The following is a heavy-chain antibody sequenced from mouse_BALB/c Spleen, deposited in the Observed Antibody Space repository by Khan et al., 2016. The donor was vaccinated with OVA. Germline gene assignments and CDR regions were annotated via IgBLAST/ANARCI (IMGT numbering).Heavy chain of an antibody. D-gene: IGHD2-10*01. J-gene: IGHJ4*01. CDR3: GRAYDGRYREAVDY. CDR2: IWGDGST. Sequence: QVQLKQSGPGLVAPSQSLSITCTVSGFSLTGYGVNWVRQPPGKGLEWLGMIWGDGSTDYNSALKSRLSISKDNYKSQIFLKINSLQTDGTGRYYCGRAYDGRYREAVDYWGQGTSVTVPS. V-gene: IGHV2-6-7*01. CDR1: GFSLTGYG.